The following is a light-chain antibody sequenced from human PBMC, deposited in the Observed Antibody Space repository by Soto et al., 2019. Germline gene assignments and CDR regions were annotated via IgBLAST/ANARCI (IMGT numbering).Light chain of an antibody. Sequence: SYELTQPPSVSVSPGQTASITCSGDKLGHKYACWYQQRPGQSPVMVIYQDNMRPSGIPERFSGSQSGNTATLTISGTQAMDEADYYCQAWDSSTVIFGGGTKLTVL. V-gene: IGLV3-1*01. CDR1: KLGHKY. CDR3: QAWDSSTVI. J-gene: IGLJ2*01. CDR2: QDN.